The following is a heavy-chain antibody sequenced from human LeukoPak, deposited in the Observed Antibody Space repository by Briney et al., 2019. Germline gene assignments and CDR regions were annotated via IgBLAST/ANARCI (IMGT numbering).Heavy chain of an antibody. CDR2: ISAYNGNT. Sequence: GASVKVSCKASGYTFTNYGISWVRQAPGQGLEWMGWISAYNGNTNYAQKLQGRVTMTTDTSTSTAYMELRSQRSDDTAVYYCARDRSGSYSDAFDIWGQGTMVTVSS. J-gene: IGHJ3*02. CDR3: ARDRSGSYSDAFDI. CDR1: GYTFTNYG. D-gene: IGHD1-26*01. V-gene: IGHV1-18*01.